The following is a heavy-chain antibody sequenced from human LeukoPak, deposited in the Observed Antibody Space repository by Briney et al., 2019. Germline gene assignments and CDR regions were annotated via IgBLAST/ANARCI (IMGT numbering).Heavy chain of an antibody. J-gene: IGHJ4*02. CDR3: AKGMYSSSSDYFDY. CDR1: GFTFSNYG. CDR2: IWYDGSHK. Sequence: GGSLRLSCAASGFTFSNYGMYWVRQAPGKGLEWVAVIWYDGSHKDYGDSVKGRFTISRDNSKNTLYLQMNSLRAEDTAVYYCAKGMYSSSSDYFDYWGQGTLVTVSS. V-gene: IGHV3-33*06. D-gene: IGHD6-6*01.